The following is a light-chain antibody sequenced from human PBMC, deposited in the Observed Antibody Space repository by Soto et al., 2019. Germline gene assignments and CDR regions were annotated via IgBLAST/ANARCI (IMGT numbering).Light chain of an antibody. CDR1: QSVRSDY. CDR3: QQRSNWPPIT. CDR2: GVS. V-gene: IGKV3D-20*02. Sequence: EIVLTQSPDTLSLSPGQRATLSCRASQSVRSDYFAWYQQKPGQAPRVIIFGVSTRATGVPDRFSGSGSGTDFTLTISSLEPEDFAVYYCQQRSNWPPITFGQGTRLEI. J-gene: IGKJ5*01.